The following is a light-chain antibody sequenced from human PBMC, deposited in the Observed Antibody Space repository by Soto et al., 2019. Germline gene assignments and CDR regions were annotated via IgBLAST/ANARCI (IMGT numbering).Light chain of an antibody. CDR1: SSNIGSNN. CDR2: SNN. Sequence: QSVLTQPPSASGTPGQRVTISCSGSSSNIGSNNVNWYQQLPGTAPKLLMFSNNQRPSGVPDRFSGSRSGTSASLAISGLQSEDEADYYCAVWDSSLNGVAFGGGTKLTVL. J-gene: IGLJ2*01. CDR3: AVWDSSLNGVA. V-gene: IGLV1-44*01.